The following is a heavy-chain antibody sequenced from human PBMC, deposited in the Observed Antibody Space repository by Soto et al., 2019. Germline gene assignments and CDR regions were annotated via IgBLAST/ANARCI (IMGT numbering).Heavy chain of an antibody. CDR2: IKQDGSEK. Sequence: EVQLVESGGGLVQPGGSLRLSCAASGFTFSSYWMSWVRQAPGKVLEWVANIKQDGSEKYYVDSVKGRFTISRDNAKNSLYLQMTSLRAEDTAVYYCASGSLDYGDYGGLGWYFDIWGRDTLVTVSS. D-gene: IGHD4-17*01. V-gene: IGHV3-7*01. J-gene: IGHJ2*01. CDR1: GFTFSSYW. CDR3: ASGSLDYGDYGGLGWYFDI.